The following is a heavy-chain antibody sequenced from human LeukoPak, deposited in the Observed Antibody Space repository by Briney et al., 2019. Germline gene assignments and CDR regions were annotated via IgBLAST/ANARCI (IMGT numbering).Heavy chain of an antibody. CDR2: FDPEDGET. CDR1: GYTLTELS. D-gene: IGHD3-10*01. V-gene: IGHV1-24*01. Sequence: ASAEVSCKVSGYTLTELSMHWVRQAPGKGLEWMGGFDPEDGETIYAQKFQGRVTMTEDTSTDTAYMELSSLRSEDTAVYYCATVPPGTWFGETSVDYWGQGTLVTVSS. CDR3: ATVPPGTWFGETSVDY. J-gene: IGHJ4*02.